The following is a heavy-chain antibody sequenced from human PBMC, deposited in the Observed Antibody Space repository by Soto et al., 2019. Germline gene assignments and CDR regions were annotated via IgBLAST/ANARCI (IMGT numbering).Heavy chain of an antibody. CDR1: GGSISSSNW. D-gene: IGHD2-2*01. CDR2: IYHSGST. CDR3: ASGGKYCSSTSCYPEGWFDP. Sequence: SETLSLTCAVSGGSISSSNWWSWVRQPPGKGLEWIGEIYHSGSTNYNPSLKSRVTISVDKSKNQFSLKLSSVTAADTAVYYCASGGKYCSSTSCYPEGWFDPWGQGTLVTSPQ. V-gene: IGHV4-4*02. J-gene: IGHJ5*02.